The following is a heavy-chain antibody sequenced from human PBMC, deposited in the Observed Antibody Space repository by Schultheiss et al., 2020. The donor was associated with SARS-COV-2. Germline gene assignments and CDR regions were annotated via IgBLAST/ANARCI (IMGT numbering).Heavy chain of an antibody. Sequence: GGSLRLSCAASGFTFSSYGMHWVRQAPGKGLEWVAVISYDGSNKYYRDSVKGRFTISRDNAKNTVYLQMNNLRTEDSGVYYCVREMHYYFYAMDVWGQGATVTVSS. D-gene: IGHD3/OR15-3a*01. V-gene: IGHV3-30*03. J-gene: IGHJ6*02. CDR2: ISYDGSNK. CDR1: GFTFSSYG. CDR3: VREMHYYFYAMDV.